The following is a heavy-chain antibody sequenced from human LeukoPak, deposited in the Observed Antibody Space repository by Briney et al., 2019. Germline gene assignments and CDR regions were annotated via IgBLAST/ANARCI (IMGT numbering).Heavy chain of an antibody. CDR2: ISYDGSNK. V-gene: IGHV3-30*04. CDR3: ARDIAVAGTSLDY. CDR1: GFTFSSYA. Sequence: PGRSLRLSCAAPGFTFSSYAMHWVRQAPGKGLEWVAVISYDGSNKYYADSVKGRFTISRDNSKNTLYLQMNSLRAEDTAVYYCARDIAVAGTSLDYWGQGTLVTVSS. D-gene: IGHD6-19*01. J-gene: IGHJ4*02.